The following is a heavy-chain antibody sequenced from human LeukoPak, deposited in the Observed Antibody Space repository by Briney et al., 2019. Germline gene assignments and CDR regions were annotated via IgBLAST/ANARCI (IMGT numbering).Heavy chain of an antibody. CDR1: GFTFDDYA. CDR3: TRGTPTTRDFDY. D-gene: IGHD4-11*01. Sequence: GGSLRLSCAASGFTFDDYAMHWVRQAPGKGLEWVSSISSGSSYIYYSDSVQGRFTISRDNAKNSLYLQMNSLRAEDTAVYYCTRGTPTTRDFDYWGQGTLVTVSS. V-gene: IGHV3-21*01. J-gene: IGHJ4*02. CDR2: ISSGSSYI.